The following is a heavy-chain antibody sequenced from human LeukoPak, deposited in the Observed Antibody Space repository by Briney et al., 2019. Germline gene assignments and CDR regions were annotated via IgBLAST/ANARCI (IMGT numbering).Heavy chain of an antibody. Sequence: GGSLRLSCAASGFTFSSYWMSWVRQAPGKGLEWVANIKQDGSEKYYVDSVRGRFTISRDNAKNSLYLQMNSLRVEDTAVYFCARRFGLGYFDLWGRGTLVTVSS. CDR1: GFTFSSYW. D-gene: IGHD3-10*01. J-gene: IGHJ2*01. V-gene: IGHV3-7*01. CDR2: IKQDGSEK. CDR3: ARRFGLGYFDL.